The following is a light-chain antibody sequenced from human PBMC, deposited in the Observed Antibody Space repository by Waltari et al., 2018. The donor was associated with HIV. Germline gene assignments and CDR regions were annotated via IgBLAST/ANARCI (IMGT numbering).Light chain of an antibody. V-gene: IGKV3-15*01. CDR3: QQYNNWPRVFT. CDR1: QSVSSN. CDR2: GAS. Sequence: EIVMTQSPATLSVSPGERATLSGRASQSVSSNLAWYQQQPGQAPSLLIYGASTRATGIPARFSGSGSGTEFTLTISSLQSEDFSVYYCQQYNNWPRVFTFGPGTKVDIK. J-gene: IGKJ3*01.